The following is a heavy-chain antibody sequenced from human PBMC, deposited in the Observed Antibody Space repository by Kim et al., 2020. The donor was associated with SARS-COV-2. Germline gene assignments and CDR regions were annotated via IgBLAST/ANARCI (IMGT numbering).Heavy chain of an antibody. V-gene: IGHV1-18*01. CDR1: GYTFTSYG. CDR2: ISAYNGNT. J-gene: IGHJ6*02. Sequence: ASVKVSCKASGYTFTSYGISWVRQAPGQGLEWMGWISAYNGNTNYAQKLQGRVTMTTDTSTSTAYMELRSRRSDDTAVYYCARALDTAMVYYYYGMDVWGQGTTVTVSS. D-gene: IGHD5-18*01. CDR3: ARALDTAMVYYYYGMDV.